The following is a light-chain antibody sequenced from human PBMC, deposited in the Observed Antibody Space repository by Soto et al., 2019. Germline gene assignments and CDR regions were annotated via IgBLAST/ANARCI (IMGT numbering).Light chain of an antibody. V-gene: IGKV3-11*01. CDR1: QSVSTF. J-gene: IGKJ5*01. CDR3: QQRSNWPPVT. Sequence: EIVLTQSPATLSLSPGERATLSFRASQSVSTFLAWYQQKPGQAPRLLIYGASSRATGIPDRFSGSGSGTDFTLTISRLEPEDFAVYYCQQRSNWPPVTFGQGTRLEIK. CDR2: GAS.